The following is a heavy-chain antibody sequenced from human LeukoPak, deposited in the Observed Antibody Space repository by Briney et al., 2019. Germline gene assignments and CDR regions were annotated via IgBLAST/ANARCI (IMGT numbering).Heavy chain of an antibody. V-gene: IGHV1-69*13. CDR3: ARDRVPYYYDSSGYAVSDY. Sequence: SVKVSCKASGGTFSSYAISWVRQAAGQGLEWMGGIIPVFGTANYAQKFQGRVTITADESTSTAYMELSSLRSEDTAVYYCARDRVPYYYDSSGYAVSDYWGQGTLVTVSS. CDR2: IIPVFGTA. D-gene: IGHD3-22*01. J-gene: IGHJ4*02. CDR1: GGTFSSYA.